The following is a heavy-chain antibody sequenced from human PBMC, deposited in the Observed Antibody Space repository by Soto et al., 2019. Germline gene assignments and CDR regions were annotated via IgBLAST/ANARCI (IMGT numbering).Heavy chain of an antibody. CDR2: ISGSGGST. V-gene: IGHV3-23*01. CDR1: GFTFSSYA. J-gene: IGHJ3*02. D-gene: IGHD3-16*01. CDR3: AKDRGSHDACDI. Sequence: EVQLLESGGGLVQPGGSLRLSCAASGFTFSSYAMSWVRQAPGKGLEWVSAISGSGGSTYYADSVKGRFTISRDNSKITLYLQMNSLRAEDTAVYYCAKDRGSHDACDIWGQGTMVTVSS.